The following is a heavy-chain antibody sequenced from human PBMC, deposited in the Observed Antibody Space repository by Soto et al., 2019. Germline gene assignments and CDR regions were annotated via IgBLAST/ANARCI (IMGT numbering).Heavy chain of an antibody. V-gene: IGHV3-48*01. CDR1: GFTFSSYS. CDR3: AREAGYCSSTSCYYYYMDV. CDR2: ISSSSSTI. Sequence: QPGGSLRLSCAASGFTFSSYSMNWVRQAPGKGLEWVSYISSSSSTIYYADSVKGRFTISRDNAKNSLYLQMNSLRAEDTAAYYCAREAGYCSSTSCYYYYMDVWGKGTTVTVSS. J-gene: IGHJ6*03. D-gene: IGHD2-2*01.